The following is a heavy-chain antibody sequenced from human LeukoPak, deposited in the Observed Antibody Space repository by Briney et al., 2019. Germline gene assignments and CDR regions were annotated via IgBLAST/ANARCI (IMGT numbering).Heavy chain of an antibody. J-gene: IGHJ4*02. V-gene: IGHV3-33*01. D-gene: IGHD3-10*01. CDR3: ARGYYHDSGTGLAYFDY. CDR1: GFSFSTYG. Sequence: PGRSLSLSCAASGFSFSTYGMHWVRQAPGKGLEWVALIWYDGSNKYYADSVKGRFTISRDNSKNTVYLQMNSLTSDDTSLYYCARGYYHDSGTGLAYFDYWGQGTLVTVSS. CDR2: IWYDGSNK.